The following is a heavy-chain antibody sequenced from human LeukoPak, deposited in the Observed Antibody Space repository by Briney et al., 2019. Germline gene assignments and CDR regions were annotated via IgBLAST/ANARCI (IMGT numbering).Heavy chain of an antibody. CDR1: GGSISSYY. V-gene: IGHV4-4*08. J-gene: IGHJ4*02. CDR3: ARHAGGISATGTRPFDY. D-gene: IGHD6-13*01. CDR2: IYTRWST. Sequence: RTSETLSLTCTVSGGSISSYYWSWIRQPPGKGLGWIGYIYTRWSTNYNPSLKSPVTMSVDTSKNQFSLKLSSVTAADTAVYYWARHAGGISATGTRPFDYWGQGTLVTVSS.